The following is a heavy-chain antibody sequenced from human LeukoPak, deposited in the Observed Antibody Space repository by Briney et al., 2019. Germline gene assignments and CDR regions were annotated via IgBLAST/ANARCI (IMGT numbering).Heavy chain of an antibody. J-gene: IGHJ6*03. CDR2: INHSGST. Sequence: SETLSLTCAVYGGSFSGYYWSWIRQPPGKGLEWIGEINHSGSTNYNPSLKSRVTISVDTSKNQFSLKLSSVTAADTAVYYCAREAHGSGSYDYYYMDVWGKGTTVTVSS. D-gene: IGHD3-10*01. V-gene: IGHV4-34*01. CDR1: GGSFSGYY. CDR3: AREAHGSGSYDYYYMDV.